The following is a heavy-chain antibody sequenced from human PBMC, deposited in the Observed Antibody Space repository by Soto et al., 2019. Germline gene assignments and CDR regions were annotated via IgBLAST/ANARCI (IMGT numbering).Heavy chain of an antibody. V-gene: IGHV3-23*01. D-gene: IGHD2-15*01. CDR1: GFTFNTFA. Sequence: EVLLLESGGGLVQPGGSLRLSCVVSGFTFNTFAMTWFRQAPGQGLEWVSALSGSGSLSDYSDSVQGRFTISRDNSKNTLYLQVNNLRVDETAVYFCARDRGGALDSWGQGTLVTVSS. CDR2: LSGSGSLS. CDR3: ARDRGGALDS. J-gene: IGHJ4*02.